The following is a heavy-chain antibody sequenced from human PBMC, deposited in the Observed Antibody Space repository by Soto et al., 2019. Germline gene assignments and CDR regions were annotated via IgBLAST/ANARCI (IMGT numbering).Heavy chain of an antibody. V-gene: IGHV1-69*13. CDR2: IIPIFGTA. CDR3: ARVSIAARYFDY. CDR1: GGTFSSYA. J-gene: IGHJ4*02. Sequence: SVKVSCKASGGTFSSYAISWVRLAPGQGLEWMGGIIPIFGTANYAQKFQGRVTITADESTSTAYMELSSLRSEDTAVYYCARVSIAARYFDYSGQGTLVTVSS. D-gene: IGHD6-6*01.